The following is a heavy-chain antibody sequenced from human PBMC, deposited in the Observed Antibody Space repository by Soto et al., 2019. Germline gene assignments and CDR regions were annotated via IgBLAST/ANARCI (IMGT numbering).Heavy chain of an antibody. D-gene: IGHD1-1*01. J-gene: IGHJ4*02. V-gene: IGHV1-69*06. CDR3: ARECRDGYNFPHGPYYFDY. CDR2: IIPIFGTA. Sequence: SVKVSCKASGGTFSSYAISWVRQAPGQGLEWMGGIIPIFGTANYAQKFQGRVTITADKSTSTAYMELSSLRSEDTAVYYCARECRDGYNFPHGPYYFDYWGQGTLVTVSS. CDR1: GGTFSSYA.